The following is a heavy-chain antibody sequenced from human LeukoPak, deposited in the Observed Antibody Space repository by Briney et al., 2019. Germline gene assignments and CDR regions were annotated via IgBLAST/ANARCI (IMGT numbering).Heavy chain of an antibody. Sequence: GGSLRLSCAASGFTFSSYAMSWVRQAPGKGLEWVSAISGSGGSTYHADSVKGRFTISRDNSKNTLYLQMNSLRAEDTAVYYCAKAELGGSGSYYNVYWGQGTLVTVSS. CDR3: AKAELGGSGSYYNVY. CDR2: ISGSGGST. CDR1: GFTFSSYA. D-gene: IGHD3-10*01. V-gene: IGHV3-23*01. J-gene: IGHJ4*02.